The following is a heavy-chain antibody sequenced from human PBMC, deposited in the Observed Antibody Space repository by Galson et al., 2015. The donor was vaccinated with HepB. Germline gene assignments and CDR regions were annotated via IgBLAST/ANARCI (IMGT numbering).Heavy chain of an antibody. CDR1: GYTFSSYD. D-gene: IGHD3-10*01. V-gene: IGHV1-18*01. J-gene: IGHJ4*02. CDR2: MSAYSGNT. CDR3: ARGGMCTVGGPTFDY. Sequence: SVKVSCKASGYTFSSYDINWVRQATGQGLEWMGWMSAYSGNTNYAQKFQGRVTMTTDTSTRTAYMELRSLTSDDTAIYYCARGGMCTVGGPTFDYWGQGTLVTVSS.